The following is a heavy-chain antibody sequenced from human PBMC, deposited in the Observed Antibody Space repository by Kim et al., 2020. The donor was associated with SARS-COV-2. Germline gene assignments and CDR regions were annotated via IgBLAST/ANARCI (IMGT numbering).Heavy chain of an antibody. J-gene: IGHJ6*02. D-gene: IGHD3-3*01. Sequence: SETLSLTCTVSGGSISSGDYYWSWIRQPPGKGLEWIGYIYYSGSTYYNPSLKSRVTISVDTSKNQFSLKLSSVTAADTAVYYCARDRRGYYDFPYGMDVWGQGTTVTVSS. CDR3: ARDRRGYYDFPYGMDV. V-gene: IGHV4-30-4*01. CDR2: IYYSGST. CDR1: GGSISSGDYY.